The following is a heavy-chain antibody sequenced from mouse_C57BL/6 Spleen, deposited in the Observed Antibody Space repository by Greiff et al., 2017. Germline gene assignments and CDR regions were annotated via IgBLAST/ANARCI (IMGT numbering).Heavy chain of an antibody. J-gene: IGHJ4*01. Sequence: QVQLQQSGAELVMPGASVKLSCKASGYTFTSYWMHWVKQRPGQGLEWIGEIDPSDSYTNYNQKFKGKSTLTVDKSSSTASMQLSSLTSEDSAVYYCARRSYDSSSYENYYAMDYWGQGTSVTVSS. CDR1: GYTFTSYW. V-gene: IGHV1-69*01. CDR3: ARRSYDSSSYENYYAMDY. CDR2: IDPSDSYT. D-gene: IGHD1-1*01.